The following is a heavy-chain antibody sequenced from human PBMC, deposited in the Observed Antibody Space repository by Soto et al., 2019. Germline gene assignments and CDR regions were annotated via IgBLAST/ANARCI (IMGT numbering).Heavy chain of an antibody. V-gene: IGHV4-30-4*01. CDR3: ARVSGFWSGYYTGPRHWNFDL. D-gene: IGHD3-3*01. CDR1: GCSISSGDYY. J-gene: IGHJ2*01. Sequence: SETLSLTCPVSGCSISSGDYYWSWIRQPPGKGLEWIGYIYYSGSTYYNPSLKSRVTISVDTSKNQFSLKLSSVTAADTAVYYCARVSGFWSGYYTGPRHWNFDLWGRGTLVTVSS. CDR2: IYYSGST.